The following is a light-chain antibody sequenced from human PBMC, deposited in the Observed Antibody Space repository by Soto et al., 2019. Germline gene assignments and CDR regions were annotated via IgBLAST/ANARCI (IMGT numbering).Light chain of an antibody. CDR2: DVS. CDR3: CSYAGSYSLV. V-gene: IGLV2-11*01. CDR1: SSDVGGYNY. J-gene: IGLJ3*02. Sequence: QSVLTQPRSVSGSPGQSVTISCTGTSSDVGGYNYVSWYQQHPGKAPKLIIYDVSKRPSGVPDRFSGSKSGNTASLTISGLQAEDEADYHCCSYAGSYSLVFGGGTKLTVL.